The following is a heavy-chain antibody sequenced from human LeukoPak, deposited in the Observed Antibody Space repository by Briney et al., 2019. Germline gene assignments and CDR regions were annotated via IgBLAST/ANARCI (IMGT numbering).Heavy chain of an antibody. V-gene: IGHV4-39*07. CDR1: GGSISTSNYY. CDR3: ARAPPLVGFDY. D-gene: IGHD2-8*02. CDR2: IFYSGST. Sequence: SETLSLTCTVSGGSISTSNYYWGWIRQPPGKGLEWIGNIFYSGSTYYSPSLRSRVTISLDTSRNQFSLKLNSVTAADTAVYYCARAPPLVGFDYWGQGTLVTVSS. J-gene: IGHJ4*02.